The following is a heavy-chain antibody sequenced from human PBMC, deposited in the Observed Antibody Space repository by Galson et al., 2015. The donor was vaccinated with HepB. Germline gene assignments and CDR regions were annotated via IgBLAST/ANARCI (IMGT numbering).Heavy chain of an antibody. CDR1: GFTFSSYG. V-gene: IGHV3-30*03. D-gene: IGHD2-2*01. Sequence: SLRLSCAASGFTFSSYGMHWVRQAPGKGLEWVAVISYDGSNKYYADSVKGRFTISRDNSKNTLYLQMNSLRAEDTAVYYCARDCSSTSCYPYYYYGMDVWGQGTTVTVSS. CDR2: ISYDGSNK. J-gene: IGHJ6*02. CDR3: ARDCSSTSCYPYYYYGMDV.